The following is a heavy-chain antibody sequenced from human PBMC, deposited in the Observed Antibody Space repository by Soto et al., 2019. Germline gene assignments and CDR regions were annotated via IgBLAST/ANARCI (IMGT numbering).Heavy chain of an antibody. CDR1: GYTLTELS. D-gene: IGHD6-13*01. J-gene: IGHJ6*02. CDR2: FDPEDGET. V-gene: IGHV1-24*01. CDR3: ATRGIAAAGYPPNYYYYGMDV. Sequence: ASVKVSCKVSGYTLTELSMHWVRQAPGKGLEWMGGFDPEDGETIYAQKFQGRVTMTEDTSTDTAYMELSSLRSEDTAVYYCATRGIAAAGYPPNYYYYGMDVWGQGTTVTVSS.